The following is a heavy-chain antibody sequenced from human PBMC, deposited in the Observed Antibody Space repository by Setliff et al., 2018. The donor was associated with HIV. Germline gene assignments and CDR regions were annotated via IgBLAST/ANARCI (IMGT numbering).Heavy chain of an antibody. CDR2: IRSKDNNYVT. V-gene: IGHV3-73*01. CDR3: TTEPDTTMADLIPDY. J-gene: IGHJ4*02. D-gene: IGHD5-18*01. CDR1: GFIFSGSA. Sequence: GESLKISCAASGFIFSGSAMHWVRQASGKGLEWVGRIRSKDNNYVTTYAASVKGRFTISRDDSKSTAYLQMNSLKIEDTAVYYCTTEPDTTMADLIPDYWGQGTLVTVSS.